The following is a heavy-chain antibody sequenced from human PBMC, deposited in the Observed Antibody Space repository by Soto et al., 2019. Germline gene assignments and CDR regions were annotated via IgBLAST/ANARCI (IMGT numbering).Heavy chain of an antibody. CDR2: IYTSGST. J-gene: IGHJ6*02. Sequence: SETLSLTCNVSGGSISSYYWSWIRQPAGKGLEWIGRIYTSGSTNYNPSLKSRVTMSVDTSKNQFSLKLSSVTAADTAVYYCAREDIVVVVAATPWYYYYGMDVGGQGTTVTVSS. CDR1: GGSISSYY. V-gene: IGHV4-4*07. CDR3: AREDIVVVVAATPWYYYYGMDV. D-gene: IGHD2-15*01.